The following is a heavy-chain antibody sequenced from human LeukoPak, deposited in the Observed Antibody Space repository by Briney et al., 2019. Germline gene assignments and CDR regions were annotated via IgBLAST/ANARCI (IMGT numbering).Heavy chain of an antibody. V-gene: IGHV1-8*02. D-gene: IGHD2-15*01. CDR2: MNPNSGNT. CDR3: ARGAPWGGYCSGGSCYAH. Sequence: ASVKVSCKASGGTFSSYAISWVRQATGQGLEWMGWMNPNSGNTGYAQKFQGRVTMTRNTSISTAYMELSSLRSEDTAVYYCARGAPWGGYCSGGSCYAHWGQGTLVTVSS. CDR1: GGTFSSYA. J-gene: IGHJ1*01.